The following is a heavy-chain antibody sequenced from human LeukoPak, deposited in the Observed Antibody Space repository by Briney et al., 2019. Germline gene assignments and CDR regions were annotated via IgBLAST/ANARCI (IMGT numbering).Heavy chain of an antibody. CDR1: GGSISSGGYY. Sequence: SETLSLTCTVSGGSISSGGYYWSWIRQHPGKGLEWIGYIYYSGSTYYNPSLKSRVTISVDTSKNQFSLKLSSVTAADTAVYYCARAGQDTLGFDFDYWGQGTLVTVSS. J-gene: IGHJ4*02. D-gene: IGHD2-15*01. CDR2: IYYSGST. V-gene: IGHV4-31*03. CDR3: ARAGQDTLGFDFDY.